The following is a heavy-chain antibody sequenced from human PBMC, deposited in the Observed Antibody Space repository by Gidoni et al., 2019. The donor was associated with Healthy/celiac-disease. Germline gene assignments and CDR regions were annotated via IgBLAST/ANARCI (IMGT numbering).Heavy chain of an antibody. Sequence: QVQLVQSGAEVKKPGSSVKVSCKASGGTFSSYAISWVRQAPGQGLEWMGRIIPILGIANYAQKFQGRVTITADKSTSTAYMELSSLRSEDTAVYYCAKLPYYYGSESNWFDPWGQGILVTVSS. D-gene: IGHD3-10*01. CDR2: IIPILGIA. V-gene: IGHV1-69*04. CDR1: GGTFSSYA. CDR3: AKLPYYYGSESNWFDP. J-gene: IGHJ5*02.